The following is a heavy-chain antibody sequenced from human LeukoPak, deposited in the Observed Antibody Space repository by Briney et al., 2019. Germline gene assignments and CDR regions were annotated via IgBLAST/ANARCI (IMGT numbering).Heavy chain of an antibody. CDR1: GYTFTSYG. V-gene: IGHV1-18*01. D-gene: IGHD2-2*01. J-gene: IGHJ3*02. Sequence: ASVKVSCKASGYTFTSYGISWVRQAPGQGLEWMGWISAYNGNSNYAQNLQDRVTMTTDTSTSTAYMELSSLRSEDTAVYYCASKLGYCSSTSCFHAFDIWGQGTMVTVSS. CDR2: ISAYNGNS. CDR3: ASKLGYCSSTSCFHAFDI.